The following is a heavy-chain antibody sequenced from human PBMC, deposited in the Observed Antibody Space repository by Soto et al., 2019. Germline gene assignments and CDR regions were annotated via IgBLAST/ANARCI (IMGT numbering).Heavy chain of an antibody. D-gene: IGHD3-10*01. V-gene: IGHV4-39*01. J-gene: IGHJ6*02. CDR2: THSSGST. Sequence: PSETLCLTCTVSGSCISSSSYYWGWIRQPPGKGLVWIGSTHSSGSTSYNPSLKSRVSISVDTSKLQSSLKLRSLTATDPALYYSATPGSDNYCSHDIHVLDQGTTVTASS. CDR3: ATPGSDNYCSHDIHV. CDR1: GSCISSSSYY.